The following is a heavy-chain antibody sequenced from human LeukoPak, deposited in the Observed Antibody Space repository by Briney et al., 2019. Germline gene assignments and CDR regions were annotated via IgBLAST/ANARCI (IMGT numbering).Heavy chain of an antibody. V-gene: IGHV3-13*01. CDR3: ARVSPRGDAFDI. CDR1: GFTFSSYD. J-gene: IGHJ3*02. CDR2: IGTAGDT. Sequence: PGGSLRLSCAASGFTFSSYDMHWVRQATGKGLEWVSAIGTAGDTYYPGSVKGRSTISRENAKNSLYLQMNSLRAGDTAVYYCARVSPRGDAFDIWGQGTMVTVSS.